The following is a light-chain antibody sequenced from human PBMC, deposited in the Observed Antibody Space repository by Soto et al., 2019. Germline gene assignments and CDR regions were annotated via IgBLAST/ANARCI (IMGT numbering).Light chain of an antibody. CDR3: SSYAGSLVV. V-gene: IGLV2-8*01. CDR2: EVS. J-gene: IGLJ2*01. CDR1: SSDVGGYNY. Sequence: QSVLTQPPSASGSPGQSVTISCTGTSSDVGGYNYVSWYQQHPGKAPKLMIYEVSKRPSGVPDRFSGSKSGNTASLTVSGLQAEVEADYYCSSYAGSLVVFGGGTKLTVL.